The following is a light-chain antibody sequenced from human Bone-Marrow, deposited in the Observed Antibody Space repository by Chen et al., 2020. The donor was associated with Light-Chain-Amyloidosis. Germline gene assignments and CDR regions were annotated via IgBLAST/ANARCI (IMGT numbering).Light chain of an antibody. CDR3: QVWDRSSDRPV. V-gene: IGLV3-1*01. CDR2: QDT. CDR1: KLGNKY. Sequence: SYELTQPPSVSVSPGQTASISCSGDKLGNKYAYWYQQKPGQSPVIVIYQDTKRPSGIPERFSGSNSGNTATLTISGTQAMDEADYYCQVWDRSSDRPVFGGGTKLTVL. J-gene: IGLJ3*02.